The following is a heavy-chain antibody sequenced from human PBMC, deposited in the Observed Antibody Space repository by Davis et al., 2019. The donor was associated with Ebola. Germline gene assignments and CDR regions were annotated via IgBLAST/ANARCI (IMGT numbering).Heavy chain of an antibody. D-gene: IGHD5-18*01. V-gene: IGHV4-30-4*01. CDR1: GGSISSGDYY. J-gene: IGHJ4*02. Sequence: MPSETLSLTCTVSGGSISSGDYYWSWIRQPPGKGLEWIGYIYYSGSTYYNPSLKSRVTISVDTSKNQFSLNLSSVTAADTAVYYCARDLGYSYGIDYWGQGTLVTVSS. CDR3: ARDLGYSYGIDY. CDR2: IYYSGST.